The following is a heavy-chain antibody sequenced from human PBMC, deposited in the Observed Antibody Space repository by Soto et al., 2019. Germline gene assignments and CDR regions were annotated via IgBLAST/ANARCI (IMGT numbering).Heavy chain of an antibody. J-gene: IGHJ4*02. CDR3: ARIDVGIAAAGDFDY. V-gene: IGHV4-39*01. Sequence: PSETLSLTCTVSGGSISSSSYYWGWIRQPPGKGLEWIGSIYYSGSTYYNPSLKSRVTISVDTSKNQFSLKLSSVTAADTAVYYCARIDVGIAAAGDFDYWGQGTLVTVSS. CDR2: IYYSGST. CDR1: GGSISSSSYY. D-gene: IGHD6-13*01.